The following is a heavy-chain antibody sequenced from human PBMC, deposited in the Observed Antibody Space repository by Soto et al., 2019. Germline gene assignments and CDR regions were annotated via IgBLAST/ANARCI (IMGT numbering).Heavy chain of an antibody. D-gene: IGHD3-10*01. CDR2: IYYSGST. CDR3: ARVLLWFGENVNMIDY. CDR1: GGSISSGDYY. V-gene: IGHV4-30-4*01. J-gene: IGHJ4*02. Sequence: QVQLQESGPGLVKPSQTLSLTCTVSGGSISSGDYYWSWIRQPPGKGLEWIGYIYYSGSTYYNPSLKSRVTISVDTSKNQFSLKLSSVTAADTAVYYCARVLLWFGENVNMIDYWGQGTLVTVS.